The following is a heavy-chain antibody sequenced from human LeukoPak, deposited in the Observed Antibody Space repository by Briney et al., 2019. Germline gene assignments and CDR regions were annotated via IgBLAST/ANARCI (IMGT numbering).Heavy chain of an antibody. D-gene: IGHD2-2*01. J-gene: IGHJ4*02. CDR2: ISGSGTST. V-gene: IGHV3-23*01. Sequence: GGSLRLSCAASGFTLSTYAMSWVRQAPGKGLEWVSLISGSGTSTYYADSVRVRFTISRDNSKNTLYLQMNSLRAEDTAVHYCAKDRRSSLYYFDYWGQGTLVTVSS. CDR1: GFTLSTYA. CDR3: AKDRRSSLYYFDY.